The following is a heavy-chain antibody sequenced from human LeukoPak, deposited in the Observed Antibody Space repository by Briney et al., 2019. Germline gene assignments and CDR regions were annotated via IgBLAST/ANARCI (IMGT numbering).Heavy chain of an antibody. D-gene: IGHD5-18*01. CDR1: GGSISSSNW. V-gene: IGHV4-4*02. J-gene: IGHJ4*02. Sequence: SGTLSLTCAVSGGSISSSNWWSWVRQPPGKGLEWIGEIYHSGSTNYNPSLKSRVTMSVDTSKNQFSLKLSSVTAADTAVYYCVRGEDSEFDYWGQGTLVTVSS. CDR2: IYHSGST. CDR3: VRGEDSEFDY.